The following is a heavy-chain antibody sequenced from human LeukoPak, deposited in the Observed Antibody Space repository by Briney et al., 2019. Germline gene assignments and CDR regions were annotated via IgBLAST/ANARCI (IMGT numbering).Heavy chain of an antibody. CDR3: ARVTKGEWELLGY. CDR2: INHRGRT. CDR1: TGSFSGYY. J-gene: IGHJ4*02. V-gene: IGHV4-34*01. Sequence: SETLSLTCAVSTGSFSGYYWSWIRQPPGKGLEWLGEINHRGRTYYNPSLLSRVTISVDTSKNQLSLKVTSVTAADTAVYYCARVTKGEWELLGYWGQGTLVTVSS. D-gene: IGHD1-26*01.